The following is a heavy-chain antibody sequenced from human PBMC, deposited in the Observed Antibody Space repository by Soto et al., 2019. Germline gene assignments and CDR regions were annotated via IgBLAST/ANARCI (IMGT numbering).Heavy chain of an antibody. CDR3: ARDPDSSSWQTYYYYYGMDV. CDR2: IWYDGSNK. Sequence: QVQLVESGGGVVQPGRSLRLSCAASGFTFSSYGMHWVRQAPGKGLEWVAVIWYDGSNKYYADSVKGRFTISRDNSKNTLYLQMNSLRAEDTAVYYCARDPDSSSWQTYYYYYGMDVWGQGTTVTVSS. CDR1: GFTFSSYG. J-gene: IGHJ6*02. V-gene: IGHV3-33*01. D-gene: IGHD6-13*01.